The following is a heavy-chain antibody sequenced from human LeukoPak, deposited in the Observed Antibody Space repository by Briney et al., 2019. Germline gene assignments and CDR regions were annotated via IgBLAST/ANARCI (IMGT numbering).Heavy chain of an antibody. CDR2: INHNGNVN. CDR1: GFTVSSNY. Sequence: GGSLRLSCVASGFTVSSNYMSWVRQAPGKGLEWVASINHNGNVNYYVDSVKGRFTISRDNAKNSLYLQMSNLRAEDTAVYFCARGGGLDVWGQGATVTVSS. V-gene: IGHV3-7*03. D-gene: IGHD3-16*01. J-gene: IGHJ6*02. CDR3: ARGGGLDV.